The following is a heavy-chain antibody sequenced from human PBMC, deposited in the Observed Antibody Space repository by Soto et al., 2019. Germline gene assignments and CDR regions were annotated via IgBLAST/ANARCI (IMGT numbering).Heavy chain of an antibody. CDR1: GFSLSDYA. CDR3: ARIKLVVLFFIQKAAYDMDV. V-gene: IGHV3-48*02. CDR2: ISSDSRTI. Sequence: PGGSLRLSCVASGFSLSDYAVNWVRQAPGKGLEWVSFISSDSRTIYYADSVEGRFTVSRDNARNSVSLQMDSLRDEDAAVYYCARIKLVVLFFIQKAAYDMDVWGQGTPVTVSS. D-gene: IGHD2-15*01. J-gene: IGHJ6*02.